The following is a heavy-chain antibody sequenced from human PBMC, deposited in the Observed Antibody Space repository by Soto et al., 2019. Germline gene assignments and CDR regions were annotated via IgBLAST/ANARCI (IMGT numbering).Heavy chain of an antibody. CDR3: AREVGSSPAVYFDY. CDR1: GGSISSGGYY. D-gene: IGHD6-6*01. Sequence: PSETLSLTCTVSGGSISSGGYYWSWIRQHPGKGLEWIGYIYYSGSTYYNPSLKSRVTISVDTSKNQFSLKLSSVTAADTAVYYCAREVGSSPAVYFDYWGQGTLVTVSS. V-gene: IGHV4-31*03. J-gene: IGHJ4*02. CDR2: IYYSGST.